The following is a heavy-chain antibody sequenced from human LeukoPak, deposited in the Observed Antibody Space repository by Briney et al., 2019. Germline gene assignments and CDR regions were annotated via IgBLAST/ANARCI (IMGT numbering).Heavy chain of an antibody. V-gene: IGHV4-61*02. J-gene: IGHJ4*02. CDR1: GGSISSGSYY. D-gene: IGHD3-3*01. CDR2: IYTSGST. Sequence: SETLSLTCTVPGGSISSGSYYWSWIRQPAGKGLEWIGRIYTSGSTNYNPSLKSRVTISVDTSKNQFSLKLSSVTAADTAVYYCARFYDFWRVFDYWGQGTLVTVSS. CDR3: ARFYDFWRVFDY.